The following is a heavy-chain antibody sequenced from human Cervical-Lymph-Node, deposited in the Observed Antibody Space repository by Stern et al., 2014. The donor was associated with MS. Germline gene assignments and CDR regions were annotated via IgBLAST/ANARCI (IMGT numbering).Heavy chain of an antibody. J-gene: IGHJ1*01. CDR1: GFTFSSFA. CDR2: TLSDGGNE. CDR3: ARDASEYSMSRYFQQ. V-gene: IGHV3-30-3*01. D-gene: IGHD6-6*01. Sequence: QVQLVQSGGGVVQPGTSLRLSCAASGFTFSSFAMHWVRQAPGKGLQWLGVTLSDGGNEYYSDSVKGRFTISRDNSRNTVFLQMNNLRAEDTGVYFCARDASEYSMSRYFQQWGQGTRVTVAS.